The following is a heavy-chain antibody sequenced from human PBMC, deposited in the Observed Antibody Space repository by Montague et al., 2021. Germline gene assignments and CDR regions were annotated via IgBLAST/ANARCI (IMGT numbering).Heavy chain of an antibody. J-gene: IGHJ6*02. Sequence: TLSLTCTVSGGSISSGFYYFNWIRQPAGKGLEWIGRIYTTGNTNYNPSLKSRVTISVDTSKNQVSLKLTSVTAADTAVYYCARATHSPPYYNYGMDVWGQGNTVAVSS. D-gene: IGHD1-26*01. V-gene: IGHV4-61*02. CDR1: GGSISSGFYY. CDR2: IYTTGNT. CDR3: ARATHSPPYYNYGMDV.